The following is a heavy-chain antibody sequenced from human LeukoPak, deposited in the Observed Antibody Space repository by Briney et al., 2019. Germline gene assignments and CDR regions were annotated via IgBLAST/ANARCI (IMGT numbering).Heavy chain of an antibody. Sequence: PGGSLRLSCAASGFTFSIYAMNWVRQAPGKGLEWVSYISSSSTTIYYADSVKGRFTISRDDAKNLLFLQMNSLRAEDTAVYYCASGLELDYWGQGTLVTVSS. V-gene: IGHV3-48*04. CDR1: GFTFSIYA. CDR3: ASGLELDY. J-gene: IGHJ4*02. CDR2: ISSSSTTI.